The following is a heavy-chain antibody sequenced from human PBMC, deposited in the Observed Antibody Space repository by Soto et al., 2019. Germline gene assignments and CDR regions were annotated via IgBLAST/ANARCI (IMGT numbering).Heavy chain of an antibody. CDR2: IYYSGST. Sequence: TLSLTRALSRGSPSSYYWSWVRQPPGVGLEWIGYIYYSGSTNHNPSLKSRVTISVDTSKNQFSLKLSSVTAADTAVYYCARQSPACSGGSCYSFDYWGQGTLVTVSS. D-gene: IGHD2-15*01. CDR3: ARQSPACSGGSCYSFDY. CDR1: RGSPSSYY. V-gene: IGHV4-59*08. J-gene: IGHJ4*02.